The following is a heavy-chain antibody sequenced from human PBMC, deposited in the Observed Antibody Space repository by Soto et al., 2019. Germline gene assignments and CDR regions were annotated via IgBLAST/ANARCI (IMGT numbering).Heavy chain of an antibody. CDR3: ARETRSYYARLGYFDY. CDR1: GFTFSDYY. CDR2: ISSSGSTI. D-gene: IGHD3-10*01. Sequence: QVQLVESGGGLVKPGGSLRLSCAASGFTFSDYYMSWIRQAPGKGLEWVSYISSSGSTIYYADSVKGRFTISRDNAKNSLYLQMNSLRADDTSVYYCARETRSYYARLGYFDYWGQGTLVTVSS. V-gene: IGHV3-11*01. J-gene: IGHJ4*02.